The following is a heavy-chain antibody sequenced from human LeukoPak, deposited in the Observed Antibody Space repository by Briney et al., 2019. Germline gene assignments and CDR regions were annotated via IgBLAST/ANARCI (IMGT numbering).Heavy chain of an antibody. CDR1: GGTFSSYA. V-gene: IGHV1-69*04. CDR2: IIPILGIA. D-gene: IGHD3-22*01. J-gene: IGHJ5*02. Sequence: EASVKVSCKASGGTFSSYAISWVQQAPGQGLEWMGRIIPILGIANYAQKFQDRVTITADRSTSTAYMELSNLRSEDTAVYYCARDLWYYDSSGYYVGRWFDPWGQGTLVTVSS. CDR3: ARDLWYYDSSGYYVGRWFDP.